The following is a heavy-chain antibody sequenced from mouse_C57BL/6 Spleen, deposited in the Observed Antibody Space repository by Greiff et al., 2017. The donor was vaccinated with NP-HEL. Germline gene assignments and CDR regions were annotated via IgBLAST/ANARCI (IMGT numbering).Heavy chain of an antibody. CDR3: ARDCSGTGYAMDY. CDR1: GFTFSDYY. CDR2: INYDGSST. V-gene: IGHV5-16*01. Sequence: EVHLVESEGGLVQPGSSMKLSCTASGFTFSDYYMAWVRQVPEKGLEWVANINYDGSSTYYLDSLKSRFIISRDNAKNILYLQMSSLKSEDTATYYCARDCSGTGYAMDYWGQGTSVTVSS. D-gene: IGHD3-3*01. J-gene: IGHJ4*01.